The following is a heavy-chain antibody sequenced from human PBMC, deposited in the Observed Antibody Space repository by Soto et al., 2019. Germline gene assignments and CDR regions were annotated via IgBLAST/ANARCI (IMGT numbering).Heavy chain of an antibody. CDR3: ARERGGYSYGDC. J-gene: IGHJ4*02. CDR1: GYTFISYG. CDR2: VNIYNDKT. Sequence: QVPLVQSGPEVKKPGASVKVSCQASGYTFISYGINWVRQAPGQGLEWMGWVNIYNDKTNYAQKFQGRVTMTTDTSTSTAYLELKSLRSDDTAVYYCARERGGYSYGDCWGQGTLVTVSS. D-gene: IGHD5-18*01. V-gene: IGHV1-18*01.